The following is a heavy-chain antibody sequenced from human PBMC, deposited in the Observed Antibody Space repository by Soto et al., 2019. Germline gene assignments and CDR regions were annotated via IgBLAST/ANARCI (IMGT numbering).Heavy chain of an antibody. J-gene: IGHJ6*02. CDR2: IYPGDSDT. D-gene: IGHD6-13*01. V-gene: IGHV5-51*01. Sequence: GESLKISCKGSGYSFTTYWIGWVRQMPGKGLEWMGIIYPGDSDTRYSPSFQGHVTISADKSISTAYLQWSSLKASDTAMYYCARHSSSSWPYYYYGMDVWGQGTTVTVSS. CDR3: ARHSSSSWPYYYYGMDV. CDR1: GYSFTTYW.